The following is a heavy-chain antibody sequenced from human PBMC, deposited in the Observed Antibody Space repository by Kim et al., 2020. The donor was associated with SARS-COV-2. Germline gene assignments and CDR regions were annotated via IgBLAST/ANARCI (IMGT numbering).Heavy chain of an antibody. V-gene: IGHV4-59*08. J-gene: IGHJ3*02. CDR2: DYYNGST. Sequence: SETLSLTCTVSGGSISGSYWNWIRQPPGKGLEWIGYDYYNGSTNYNPSLKSRVTISVDTSKNQFSLKLSSVTAADTAVYYCARQSPIVIIPSGMADPVDIVMPDVFDIWGQGTTVTVSS. D-gene: IGHD5-12*01. CDR1: GGSISGSY. CDR3: ARQSPIVIIPSGMADPVDIVMPDVFDI.